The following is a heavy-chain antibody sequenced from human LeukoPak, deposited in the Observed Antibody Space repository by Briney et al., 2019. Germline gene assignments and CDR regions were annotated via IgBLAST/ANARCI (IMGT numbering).Heavy chain of an antibody. Sequence: PGRSLRLSCAASGSTFSSYAMHWVRQAPGKGLEWVAVISYDGSNKYYADSVKGRFTISRDNSKNTLYLQMNSLRAEDTAVYYCARADYDFWSGYYYDAYNWFDPWGQGTLVTVSS. D-gene: IGHD3-3*01. CDR1: GSTFSSYA. CDR2: ISYDGSNK. V-gene: IGHV3-30-3*01. CDR3: ARADYDFWSGYYYDAYNWFDP. J-gene: IGHJ5*02.